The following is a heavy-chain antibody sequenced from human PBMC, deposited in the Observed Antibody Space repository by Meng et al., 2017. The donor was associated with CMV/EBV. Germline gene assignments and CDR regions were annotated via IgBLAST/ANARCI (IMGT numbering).Heavy chain of an antibody. CDR3: ARDAAIFGVVKSTPDY. CDR2: ISSSGSTI. D-gene: IGHD3-3*01. Sequence: GESLKISCAASGFTFSDYYMSWIRQAPGKGLEWVSYISSSGSTIYYADSVKGRFTISRDNAKNSLYLQMNSLRAEDTAVYYCARDAAIFGVVKSTPDYWGQGTLVTVSS. J-gene: IGHJ4*02. V-gene: IGHV3-11*04. CDR1: GFTFSDYY.